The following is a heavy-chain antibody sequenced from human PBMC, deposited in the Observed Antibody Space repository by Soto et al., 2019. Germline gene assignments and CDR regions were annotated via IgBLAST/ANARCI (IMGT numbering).Heavy chain of an antibody. CDR1: GFTFSSYG. V-gene: IGHV3-33*01. D-gene: IGHD4-17*01. CDR3: ARDPRVGAVAVSDAFDI. J-gene: IGHJ3*02. Sequence: GGSLRLSCAASGFTFSSYGMHWVRQAPGKGLEWVAVIWYDGSNKYYADSVKGRFTISRDNSKNTLYLQMNSLRAEDTAVYYCARDPRVGAVAVSDAFDIWGQRTTVTVSS. CDR2: IWYDGSNK.